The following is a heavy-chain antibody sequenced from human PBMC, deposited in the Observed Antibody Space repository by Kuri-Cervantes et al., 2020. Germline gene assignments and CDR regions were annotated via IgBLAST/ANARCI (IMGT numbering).Heavy chain of an antibody. CDR2: IYHSGST. J-gene: IGHJ4*02. D-gene: IGHD4-17*01. CDR1: GXSISSGDYY. CDR3: ARGGXGDPLDY. Sequence: SETLSLTCTVSGXSISSGDYYWSWIRQPPGXGLEXIGYIYHSGSTYYNPSLKSRVTISVDRSKNQFSLKLSSVTAADTAVYYCARGGXGDPLDYWGQGTLVTVSS. V-gene: IGHV4-30-2*01.